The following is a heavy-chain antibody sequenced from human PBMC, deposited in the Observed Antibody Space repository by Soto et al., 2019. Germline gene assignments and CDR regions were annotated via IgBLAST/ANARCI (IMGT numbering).Heavy chain of an antibody. V-gene: IGHV3-23*01. CDR1: GFTFSSYG. CDR3: ARDVGLDSDDFFAY. J-gene: IGHJ4*02. D-gene: IGHD3-9*01. Sequence: GGSLRLSCTASGFTFSSYGMGWVRQAPGKGLQWVSTIRGDGGQTHYTDSVKGRFSISRDNSKNTVYLQMDSLRAEDTAMYFCARDVGLDSDDFFAYWGQGTQVT. CDR2: IRGDGGQT.